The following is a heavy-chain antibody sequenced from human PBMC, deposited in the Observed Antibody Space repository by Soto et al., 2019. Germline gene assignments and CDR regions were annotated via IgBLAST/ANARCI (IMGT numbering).Heavy chain of an antibody. CDR3: ARGGGSGSYAINWFDP. CDR2: IFFNGIT. CDR1: GASISGYY. V-gene: IGHV4-59*01. D-gene: IGHD3-10*01. J-gene: IGHJ5*02. Sequence: PSETLSLTCTVSGASISGYYWTWIRQPPGKGLEWIGYIFFNGITNYNPSLKSRVTMSVDTSKNQFSLKLTSVTAAGTAVYYCARGGGSGSYAINWFDPWGQGTLVTVSS.